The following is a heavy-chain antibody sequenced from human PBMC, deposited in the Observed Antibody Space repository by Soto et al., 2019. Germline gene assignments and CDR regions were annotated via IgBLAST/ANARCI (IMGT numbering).Heavy chain of an antibody. V-gene: IGHV3-23*01. CDR2: ISGSGDTT. CDR3: TKLPNDYFDIGFYYYDAGDYFDY. CDR1: GFTFSTYA. Sequence: EVQLLESGGGLVQPGGSLRLSCAASGFTFSTYAMSWVRQAPGKGLEGGPSISGSGDTTYHAGAVKGRFTISRDNSKETRLLQINSLKAEDTAVYYCTKLPNDYFDIGFYYYDAGDYFDYWGQGTLVAVSS. J-gene: IGHJ4*02. D-gene: IGHD3-22*01.